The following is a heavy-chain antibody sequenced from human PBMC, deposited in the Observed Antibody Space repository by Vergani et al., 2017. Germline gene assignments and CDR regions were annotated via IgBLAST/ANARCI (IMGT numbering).Heavy chain of an antibody. J-gene: IGHJ4*02. CDR3: SAQTQSCHDY. V-gene: IGHV3-73*01. D-gene: IGHD3-10*01. CDR2: IRRRSEHYAT. CDR1: GFVFSESP. Sequence: EVQMVESGGGLVKPGGSLRLSFAASGFVFSESPIHWVRQVPGKGLEWLGHIRRRSEHYATAYGPSLIGRATISRDDSTNTAYLQLSSLGTDDTAIYFCSAQTQSCHDYWGQGTLVAVSS.